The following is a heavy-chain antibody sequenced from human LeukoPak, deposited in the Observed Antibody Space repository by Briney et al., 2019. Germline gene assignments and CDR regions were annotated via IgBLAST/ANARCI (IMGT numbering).Heavy chain of an antibody. CDR3: ARGKRTIVATITSGNFRYCSGGSCYRWFDP. D-gene: IGHD2-15*01. V-gene: IGHV4-34*01. CDR2: INHSGST. CDR1: GGSFSGYY. Sequence: SETLSLTCAVYGGSFSGYYWSWIRQPPGKGLEWIGEINHSGSTNYNPSLKSRGTISVDTSKNQFSLKLSSVTAADTAVYYCARGKRTIVATITSGNFRYCSGGSCYRWFDPWGQGTLVTVSS. J-gene: IGHJ5*02.